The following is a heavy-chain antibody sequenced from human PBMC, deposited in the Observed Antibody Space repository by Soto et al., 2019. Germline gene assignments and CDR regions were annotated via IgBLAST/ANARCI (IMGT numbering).Heavy chain of an antibody. Sequence: LSLTCAASGFTFSSYSMNWVRQAPGKGLEWVSSISGSSSYIYYADSVKGRFTISRDNAKNSLYLQMNSLRAEDTAVYYCARDITYCGGDCYSMKPGDRWGQGTLVTVSS. CDR2: ISGSSSYI. D-gene: IGHD2-21*02. J-gene: IGHJ5*02. CDR3: ARDITYCGGDCYSMKPGDR. CDR1: GFTFSSYS. V-gene: IGHV3-21*01.